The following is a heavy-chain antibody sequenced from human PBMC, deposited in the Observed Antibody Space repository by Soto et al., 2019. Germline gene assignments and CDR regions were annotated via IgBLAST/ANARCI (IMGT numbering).Heavy chain of an antibody. CDR2: ISDSSSYI. CDR1: GFTFSSYG. CDR3: ARQINGDYTAFDI. Sequence: GGSLRLSCAASGFTFSSYGMHWVRQAPGKRLEWVSAISDSSSYIYYADSVKGRFTTSRDNAKNSLYLQMNTLRAEDTAVYYCARQINGDYTAFDIWGQGTLVTVSS. D-gene: IGHD4-17*01. V-gene: IGHV3-21*01. J-gene: IGHJ3*02.